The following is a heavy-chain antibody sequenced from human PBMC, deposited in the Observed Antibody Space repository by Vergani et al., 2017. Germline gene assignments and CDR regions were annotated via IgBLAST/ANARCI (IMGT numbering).Heavy chain of an antibody. CDR3: AKGGGDNIAAHLFDY. CDR1: GGSISSTTYY. V-gene: IGHV4-39*07. Sequence: QLQLQESGPGLVKPSETLSLTCTVSGGSISSTTYYWGWIRQPPGKGLEWIGSIYYSGSTYYNPSLKSRVTISVDTSKNQFSLKLSSVTAAETAVYYCAKGGGDNIAAHLFDYWGQGTLVTVSS. J-gene: IGHJ4*02. CDR2: IYYSGST. D-gene: IGHD6-13*01.